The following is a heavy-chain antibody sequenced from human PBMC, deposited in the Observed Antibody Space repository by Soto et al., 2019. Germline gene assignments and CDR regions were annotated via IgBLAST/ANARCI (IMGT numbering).Heavy chain of an antibody. CDR2: IYPGDSDT. Sequence: GESLKISCQGSGYRFSRYWIGWVRQMPGKGLEWMGIIYPGDSDTRYSPSFQGQVTISADKSTSTAYLRWSSLKASDTAMYYCARHTHYDSGGGEFDYWGQGTLVTVTS. D-gene: IGHD3-22*01. CDR1: GYRFSRYW. V-gene: IGHV5-51*01. CDR3: ARHTHYDSGGGEFDY. J-gene: IGHJ4*02.